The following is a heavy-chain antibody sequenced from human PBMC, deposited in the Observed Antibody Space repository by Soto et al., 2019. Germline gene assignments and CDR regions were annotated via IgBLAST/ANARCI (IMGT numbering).Heavy chain of an antibody. CDR1: GYNFTGYS. D-gene: IGHD2-15*01. J-gene: IGHJ1*01. V-gene: IGHV1-2*06. CDR2: SNSNTGDT. Sequence: QVQLVQSGAEVKKPGVSVTVSCTASGYNFTGYSINWVRQAPGQGREWMGRSNSNTGDTRYAQRCPGKVTMTSDTSINTADMELRSLKSNDTADYYCTRTLVVAEYLQFWGQGTLGTVSS. CDR3: TRTLVVAEYLQF.